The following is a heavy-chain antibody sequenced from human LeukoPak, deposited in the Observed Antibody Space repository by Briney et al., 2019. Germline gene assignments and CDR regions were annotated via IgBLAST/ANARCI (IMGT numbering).Heavy chain of an antibody. Sequence: GASVKVSCKVAGQSLSKLSLHWVRQAPGKGLEWMVGFDPKDRESIYAQKFKARVTLTEDTSTDTAYMELSSLRPDDTALYYCAVRFVWHGFDVWGQGTTVTVSS. CDR3: AVRFVWHGFDV. V-gene: IGHV1-24*01. J-gene: IGHJ6*02. CDR1: GQSLSKLS. CDR2: FDPKDRES. D-gene: IGHD2-8*01.